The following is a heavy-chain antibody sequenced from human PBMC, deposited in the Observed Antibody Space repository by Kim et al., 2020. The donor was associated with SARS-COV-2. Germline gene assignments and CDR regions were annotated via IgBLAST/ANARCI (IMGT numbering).Heavy chain of an antibody. D-gene: IGHD1-1*01. Sequence: GGSLRLSCAASGFTFSSYGMHWVRQAPGKGLEWVAVISYDGSNKYYADSVKGRFTISRDNSKNTLYLQMNSLRAEDTAVYYCAKDFRLERVSFWFDPWG. CDR1: GFTFSSYG. CDR3: AKDFRLERVSFWFDP. V-gene: IGHV3-30*18. CDR2: ISYDGSNK. J-gene: IGHJ5*02.